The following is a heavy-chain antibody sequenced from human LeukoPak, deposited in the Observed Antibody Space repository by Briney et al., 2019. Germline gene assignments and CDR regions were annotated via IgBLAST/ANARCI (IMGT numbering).Heavy chain of an antibody. CDR2: ISDSVNT. CDR1: GGSMKNSF. V-gene: IGHV4-59*07. Sequence: KPADPLSHTCTLSGGSMKNSFWRWIRQPPGKGLEWIGYISDSVNTNYNPSRKTRVSFSVDTSKGQFYLSLRSVTAADTALYFCARNRFQLSGAYWFDPWGRGTLVTVSS. CDR3: ARNRFQLSGAYWFDP. D-gene: IGHD2/OR15-2a*01. J-gene: IGHJ5*02.